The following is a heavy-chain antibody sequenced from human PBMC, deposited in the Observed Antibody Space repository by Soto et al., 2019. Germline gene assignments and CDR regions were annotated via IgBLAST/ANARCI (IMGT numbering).Heavy chain of an antibody. Sequence: QVQLVESGGGVVQPGRSLRLSCAASGFTFSHYGIHWVRQAPRKGLEWLAVISYDGSNKHYADSVKGRFTVSRDNSKNTLYLQMNSLRAEDTAVYFCARYSGKYQGPIDYWGQGTVVTVPS. CDR2: ISYDGSNK. D-gene: IGHD1-26*01. V-gene: IGHV3-30*03. CDR3: ARYSGKYQGPIDY. CDR1: GFTFSHYG. J-gene: IGHJ4*02.